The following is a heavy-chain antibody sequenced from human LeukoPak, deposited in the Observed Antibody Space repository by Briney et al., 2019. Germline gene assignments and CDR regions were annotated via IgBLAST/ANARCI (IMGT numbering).Heavy chain of an antibody. Sequence: SETLSLTCTVSGGSISGYYWTWIRQPPGKGLEYIGYIYYSGSTNHNPSLKSRVTISVDTSKNQFSLKLSSVTAADTAVYYCARGRYTFDYWGRGTLVAVSS. D-gene: IGHD1-1*01. CDR1: GGSISGYY. J-gene: IGHJ4*02. CDR2: IYYSGST. CDR3: ARGRYTFDY. V-gene: IGHV4-59*01.